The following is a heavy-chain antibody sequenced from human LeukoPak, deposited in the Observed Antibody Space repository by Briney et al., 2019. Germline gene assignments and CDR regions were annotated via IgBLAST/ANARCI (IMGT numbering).Heavy chain of an antibody. Sequence: GGSLRLSCAASGFTFSGSAMHWVRQASGKGLEWVGRIRSKANSYATAYAASVKGRFTISRDDSKNTAYLQVNSLKTEDTAVYYCTRQAGYSGYEQPDYWGQGTLVTVSS. CDR1: GFTFSGSA. J-gene: IGHJ4*02. V-gene: IGHV3-73*01. CDR2: IRSKANSYAT. CDR3: TRQAGYSGYEQPDY. D-gene: IGHD5-12*01.